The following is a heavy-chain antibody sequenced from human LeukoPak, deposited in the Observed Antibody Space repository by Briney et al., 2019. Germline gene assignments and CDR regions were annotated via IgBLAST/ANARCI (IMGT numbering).Heavy chain of an antibody. CDR2: IYYSGSI. V-gene: IGHV4-61*08. Sequence: SQTLSLTCTVSGGSISSSGYYWNWIRQPPGKGLEWIGYIYYSGSINYNPSLKSRVTISIDTSKNQFSLKLSSVTAADTAVYYCARVPIVGAAWYSDLWGRGTLVTVSS. D-gene: IGHD1-26*01. CDR1: GGSISSSGYY. J-gene: IGHJ2*01. CDR3: ARVPIVGAAWYSDL.